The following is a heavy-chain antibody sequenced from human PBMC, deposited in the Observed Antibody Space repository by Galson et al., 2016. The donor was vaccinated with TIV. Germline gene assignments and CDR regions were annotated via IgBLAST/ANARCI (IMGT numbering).Heavy chain of an antibody. D-gene: IGHD4-17*01. CDR2: INPNGGDT. CDR3: ARDLMTSVTTPFDF. CDR1: GYPFAGQY. V-gene: IGHV1-2*02. J-gene: IGHJ4*01. Sequence: SVKVSCKASGYPFAGQYLHWVRQAPGQGLEWMGWINPNGGDTNYAQKLQNRVTMTRDTSISTAYMELSSLRSDDTAVYYCARDLMTSVTTPFDFWGQGTLVTVSS.